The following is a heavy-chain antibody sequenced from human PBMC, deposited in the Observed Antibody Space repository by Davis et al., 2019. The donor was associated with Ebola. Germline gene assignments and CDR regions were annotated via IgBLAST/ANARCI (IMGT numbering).Heavy chain of an antibody. CDR2: ISYDGNNK. J-gene: IGHJ4*02. Sequence: GESLKISCAASGFTFSSYAMHWVRQAPGKGLEWVAVISYDGNNKYYADSVKGRFTISRDNSKNTLYLQMNSLRAEDTAVYYCARGGSGYDPLDYWGQGTLVTVSS. D-gene: IGHD5-12*01. CDR1: GFTFSSYA. CDR3: ARGGSGYDPLDY. V-gene: IGHV3-30*14.